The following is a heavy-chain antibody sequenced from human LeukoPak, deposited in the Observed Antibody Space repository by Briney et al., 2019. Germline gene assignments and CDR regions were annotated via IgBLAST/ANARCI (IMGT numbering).Heavy chain of an antibody. V-gene: IGHV1-2*02. CDR2: VNPNSGGT. CDR1: GGTFSSYA. J-gene: IGHJ4*02. D-gene: IGHD1-1*01. CDR3: ARDGHPYNWNDFDY. Sequence: ASVKVSCKAFGGTFSSYAISWVRQAPGQGLEWMGWVNPNSGGTYYAQKFQGRVTMTRDTSISTAYMELKRLRSDDTAVYYCARDGHPYNWNDFDYWGQGTLVTVSS.